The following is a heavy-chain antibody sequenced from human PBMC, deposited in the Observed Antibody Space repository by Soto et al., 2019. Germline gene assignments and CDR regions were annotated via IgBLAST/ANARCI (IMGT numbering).Heavy chain of an antibody. J-gene: IGHJ3*02. D-gene: IGHD6-19*01. V-gene: IGHV1-69*04. CDR3: AREREIRIAVAGTPDAFDT. CDR2: IIPILGIA. Sequence: GASVKVSCKASGGTFSSYTISWVRQAPGQGLEWMGRIIPILGIANYAQKFQGRVTITADKSTSTAYMELSSLRSEDTAVYYCAREREIRIAVAGTPDAFDTWGQGTMVTVS. CDR1: GGTFSSYT.